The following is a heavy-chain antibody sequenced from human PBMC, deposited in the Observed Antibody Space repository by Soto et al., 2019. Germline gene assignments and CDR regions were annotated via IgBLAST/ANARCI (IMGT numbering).Heavy chain of an antibody. CDR1: GYTFTDYI. CDR3: AKGSGYMDY. Sequence: QVQLVQSGAEVKKPGASVKVSCKASGYTFTDYIVHWVRQAPGQRLEWMGWINAGNGNRKYSQKFQGRVTITRDTSASTAYMELSSLRFEDTAVYYCAKGSGYMDYWGQGTLVTVSS. J-gene: IGHJ4*02. D-gene: IGHD3-22*01. V-gene: IGHV1-3*01. CDR2: INAGNGNR.